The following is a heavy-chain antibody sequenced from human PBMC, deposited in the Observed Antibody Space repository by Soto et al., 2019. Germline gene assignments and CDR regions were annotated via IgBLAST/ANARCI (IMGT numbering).Heavy chain of an antibody. Sequence: QVTLKESGPVLVKPTETLTLRCTVSGLSITDSEMGVSWISQPPGQTLEWLAHIDSSGEKSYRTFLKSRLAISKDTPKRQTVLTMKNMDPADTATYYWARRHLAVAVSPWFDPWGQGIPVTVSS. J-gene: IGHJ5*02. CDR1: GLSITDSEMG. CDR2: IDSSGEK. CDR3: ARRHLAVAVSPWFDP. D-gene: IGHD6-19*01. V-gene: IGHV2-26*01.